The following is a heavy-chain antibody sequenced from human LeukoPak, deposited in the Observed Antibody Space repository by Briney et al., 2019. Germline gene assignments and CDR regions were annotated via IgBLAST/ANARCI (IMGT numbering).Heavy chain of an antibody. Sequence: SETLSLTCTVSGGSVSSGSYYWSRIRQPPGKGLEWIGYIYYSGSTNYNPSLKSRVTISVDTSKNQFSLKLSSVTAADTAVYYCARGHYSGSYQPFDYWGQGTLVTVSS. V-gene: IGHV4-61*01. CDR2: IYYSGST. CDR3: ARGHYSGSYQPFDY. D-gene: IGHD1-26*01. J-gene: IGHJ4*02. CDR1: GGSVSSGSYY.